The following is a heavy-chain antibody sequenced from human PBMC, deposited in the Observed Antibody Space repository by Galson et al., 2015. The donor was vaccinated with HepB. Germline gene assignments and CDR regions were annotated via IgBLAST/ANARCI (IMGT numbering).Heavy chain of an antibody. J-gene: IGHJ6*03. V-gene: IGHV1-18*01. Sequence: SVKVSCKASGYTFTHYGITWVRQAPGQGLEWMGWISAYNGNTTYAQKFQGRVTMTTDTSTSTAYMDLRSLRSDDTAVYYCAKYVEVDYYYYYFYMDVWGKGTTVTVSS. CDR2: ISAYNGNT. CDR1: GYTFTHYG. CDR3: AKYVEVDYYYYYFYMDV. D-gene: IGHD5-24*01.